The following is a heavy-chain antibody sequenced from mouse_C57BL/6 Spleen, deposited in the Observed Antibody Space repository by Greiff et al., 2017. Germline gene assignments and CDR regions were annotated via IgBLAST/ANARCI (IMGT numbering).Heavy chain of an antibody. V-gene: IGHV3-1*01. CDR1: GYSITSGYD. Sequence: EVQGVESGPGMVKPSQSLSLTCTVTGYSITSGYDWHWIRHFPGNKLEWMGYISYSGSTNYNPSLKSRISITHDTSKNHFFLKLNSVTTEDTATYYCARDGIYYGNPSWFAYWGQGTLVTVSA. CDR2: ISYSGST. CDR3: ARDGIYYGNPSWFAY. J-gene: IGHJ3*01. D-gene: IGHD2-1*01.